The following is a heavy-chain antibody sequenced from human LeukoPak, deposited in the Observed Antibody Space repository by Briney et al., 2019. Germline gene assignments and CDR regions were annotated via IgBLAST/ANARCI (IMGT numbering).Heavy chain of an antibody. CDR1: GGSISSYY. Sequence: SETLSLTCAVSGGSISSYYWSWIRQPAGKGLEWIGRIYTSGSTNYNPSLKSRVTISVDTSKHPFSLKLSSVTAADTAVYYCARDARLLSDYFDYWGQGPLVPVSS. V-gene: IGHV4-4*07. J-gene: IGHJ4*02. CDR3: ARDARLLSDYFDY. D-gene: IGHD2/OR15-2a*01. CDR2: IYTSGST.